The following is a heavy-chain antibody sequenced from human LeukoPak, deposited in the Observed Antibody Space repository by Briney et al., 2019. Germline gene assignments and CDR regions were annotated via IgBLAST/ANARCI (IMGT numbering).Heavy chain of an antibody. CDR3: ARDRGYGFDY. CDR2: IHYSGST. V-gene: IGHV4-31*02. J-gene: IGHJ4*02. D-gene: IGHD5-18*01. Sequence: YWSWIRQHPGNGLEWIGYIHYSGSTDYNPSLKSRVTISRDTSKNQFSLELNSVTAADTAVYYCARDRGYGFDYWGQGTLVTVSS. CDR1: Y.